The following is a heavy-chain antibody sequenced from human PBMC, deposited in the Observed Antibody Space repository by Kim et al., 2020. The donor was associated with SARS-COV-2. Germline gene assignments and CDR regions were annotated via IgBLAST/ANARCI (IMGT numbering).Heavy chain of an antibody. J-gene: IGHJ6*02. V-gene: IGHV3-74*01. CDR1: GFTFSSYW. CDR3: ASLGLGAPGGYYYYGMDV. Sequence: GGSLRLSCAASGFTFSSYWMHWVRQAPGKGLVWVSRINSDGSSTSYADSVKGRFTISRDNAKNTLYLQMNSLRAEDTAVYYCASLGLGAPGGYYYYGMDVWGQGTTVTVSS. D-gene: IGHD1-26*01. CDR2: INSDGSST.